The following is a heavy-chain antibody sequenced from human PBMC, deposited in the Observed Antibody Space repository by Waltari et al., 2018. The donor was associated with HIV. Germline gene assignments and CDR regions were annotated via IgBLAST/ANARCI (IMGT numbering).Heavy chain of an antibody. V-gene: IGHV4-34*01. CDR2: INHIGST. CDR1: GGSFTGYS. Sequence: QVQLQQWGAGLLKPSETLSLTSAVYGGSFTGYSWTWIRQPPGKGLEWIGEINHIGSTNDKLSLESRVTISVDTSKNQFSLKLSSVTAADTAVYYCARGVMGESSGWSYYFDYWGQGTLVTVSS. CDR3: ARGVMGESSGWSYYFDY. D-gene: IGHD6-19*01. J-gene: IGHJ4*02.